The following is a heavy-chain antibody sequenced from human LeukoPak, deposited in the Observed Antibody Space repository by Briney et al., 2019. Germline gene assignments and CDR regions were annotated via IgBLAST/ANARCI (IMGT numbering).Heavy chain of an antibody. Sequence: GGSLRLSCAASGFTFSSYAMSWVRRAPGKGLEWVSAISGSGGSTYYADSVKGRFTISRDNSKNTLYLQMNSLKAEDTAVYYCAKDQAVAGLDIWGQGTMVTVSS. D-gene: IGHD6-19*01. V-gene: IGHV3-23*01. J-gene: IGHJ3*02. CDR2: ISGSGGST. CDR3: AKDQAVAGLDI. CDR1: GFTFSSYA.